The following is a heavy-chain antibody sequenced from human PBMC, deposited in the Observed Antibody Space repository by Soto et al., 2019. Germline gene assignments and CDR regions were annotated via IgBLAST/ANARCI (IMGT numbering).Heavy chain of an antibody. V-gene: IGHV3-23*01. CDR3: AKVRLVVVIASRSGFDY. CDR2: ISGSGGST. CDR1: GFTFSSYA. D-gene: IGHD3-22*01. J-gene: IGHJ4*02. Sequence: EVQLLESGGGLVQPGGSLRLSCAASGFTFSSYAMSWVRQAPGKGLEWVSAISGSGGSTYYADSVKGRFTISRDNSKNTLYLQMNSLRAEDTAVYYCAKVRLVVVIASRSGFDYWGQGTLVTVSS.